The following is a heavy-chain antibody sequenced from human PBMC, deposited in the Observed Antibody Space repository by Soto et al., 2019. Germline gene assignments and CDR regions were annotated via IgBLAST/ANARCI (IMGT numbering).Heavy chain of an antibody. CDR1: GFSLSATGAG. Sequence: QITLKESGPTLVRPTQTLTLTCTFSGFSLSATGAGVAWIRQPPGKALAWLALIYWDDDTFYSQSLKTRLTVTKATSKHQVVLTMTNLVPADTATYYCAHCGPEGSFDSWGQGTLVTVSS. J-gene: IGHJ4*02. CDR3: AHCGPEGSFDS. CDR2: IYWDDDT. V-gene: IGHV2-5*02.